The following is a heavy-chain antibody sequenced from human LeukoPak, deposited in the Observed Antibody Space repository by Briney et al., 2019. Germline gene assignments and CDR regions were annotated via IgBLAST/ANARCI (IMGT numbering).Heavy chain of an antibody. V-gene: IGHV3-9*01. CDR2: IAWNSGNT. CDR3: AKDMNSYGSGSSYNPWGPFDS. D-gene: IGHD3-10*01. Sequence: PGRSLRLSCAASGFTLDNYAMHWVRQAPGKGLEWVSGIAWNSGNTGFADSVKGRFTISRDNAENSLYLQMNSLTPEDTAFYFCAKDMNSYGSGSSYNPWGPFDSWRQGTLVTVSS. J-gene: IGHJ4*02. CDR1: GFTLDNYA.